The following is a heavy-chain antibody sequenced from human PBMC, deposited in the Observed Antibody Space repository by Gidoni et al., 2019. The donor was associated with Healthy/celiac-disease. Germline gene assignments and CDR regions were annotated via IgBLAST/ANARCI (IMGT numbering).Heavy chain of an antibody. Sequence: EVQLVESGGGLVKPGGSLRLSCAASGFTSSSYSMNWVRQAPGKGLEWVSSISSSSSYIYYADSVKGRFTISRDNAKNSLYLQMNSLRAEDTAVYYCARDHCSSTSCYLFDYWGQGTLVTVSS. CDR1: GFTSSSYS. V-gene: IGHV3-21*01. D-gene: IGHD2-2*01. CDR3: ARDHCSSTSCYLFDY. CDR2: ISSSSSYI. J-gene: IGHJ4*02.